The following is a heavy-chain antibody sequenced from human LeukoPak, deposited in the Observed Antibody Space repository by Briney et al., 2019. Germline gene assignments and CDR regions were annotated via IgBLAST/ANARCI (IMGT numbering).Heavy chain of an antibody. J-gene: IGHJ4*02. CDR3: ARVDEPYCSSTSCYYVY. CDR2: ISAYNGNT. CDR1: GYTFTSYG. D-gene: IGHD2-2*01. Sequence: ASVKVSCKASGYTFTSYGISWVRQAPGQGLEWMGWISAYNGNTNYAQKLQGRVTMTTDTSTSTAYMELRSLRSDDTAVYYCARVDEPYCSSTSCYYVYWGQGTLVTVSS. V-gene: IGHV1-18*01.